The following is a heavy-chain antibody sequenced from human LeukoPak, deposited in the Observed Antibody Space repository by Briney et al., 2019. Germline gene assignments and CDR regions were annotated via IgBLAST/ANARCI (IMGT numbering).Heavy chain of an antibody. CDR3: ARGLDCSGGSCYSFDY. Sequence: GASVKVSCKASGYTFTSYDINWVRQATGQGLEWMGWMNPNSANTGYAQKFQGRVTITRHTSISTAYMELSSLRSEDTAVYYCARGLDCSGGSCYSFDYWGQGTLVTVSS. V-gene: IGHV1-8*03. CDR1: GYTFTSYD. CDR2: MNPNSANT. J-gene: IGHJ4*02. D-gene: IGHD2-15*01.